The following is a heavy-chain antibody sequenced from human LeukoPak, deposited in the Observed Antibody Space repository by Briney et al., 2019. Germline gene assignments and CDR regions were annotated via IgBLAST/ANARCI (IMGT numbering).Heavy chain of an antibody. J-gene: IGHJ4*02. V-gene: IGHV4-38-2*02. CDR3: ARHEYSNYPLDY. CDR1: GYSISSGYY. D-gene: IGHD4-11*01. Sequence: SETLSLTCTVSGYSISSGYYWGWIRQPPGKGLEWIGSIYHSGSTYYNPSLKSRVTISVDTSKNQFSLKLSSVTAADTAVYYCARHEYSNYPLDYWGQGTLVTVSS. CDR2: IYHSGST.